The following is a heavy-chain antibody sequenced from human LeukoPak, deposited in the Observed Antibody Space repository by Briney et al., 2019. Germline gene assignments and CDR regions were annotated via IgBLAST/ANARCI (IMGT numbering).Heavy chain of an antibody. D-gene: IGHD1-26*01. CDR2: IKQDGSEK. Sequence: PGGSLRLSCAASGFTFSSYWMSWVRQAPGKGLEWVANIKQDGSEKYYVDSVKGRFTISRDNAKNSLYLQMNSLRAEDTAVYYCARVRLATYREGYYFDYWGQGTLVTVPS. CDR1: GFTFSSYW. CDR3: ARVRLATYREGYYFDY. V-gene: IGHV3-7*01. J-gene: IGHJ4*02.